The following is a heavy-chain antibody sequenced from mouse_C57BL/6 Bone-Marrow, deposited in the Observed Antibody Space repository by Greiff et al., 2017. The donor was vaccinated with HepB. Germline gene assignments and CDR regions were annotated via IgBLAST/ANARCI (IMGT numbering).Heavy chain of an antibody. V-gene: IGHV2-2*01. CDR3: ARIYDGYYGDY. D-gene: IGHD2-3*01. Sequence: QVQLKQSGPGLVQPSQSLSITCTVSGFSLTSYGVHWVRQSPGKGLEWLGVMWSGGSTDYNAAFISRLSISKDNSKSQVFFKMNSLQADDTAIYYCARIYDGYYGDYWGQGTTLTVSS. CDR2: MWSGGST. CDR1: GFSLTSYG. J-gene: IGHJ2*01.